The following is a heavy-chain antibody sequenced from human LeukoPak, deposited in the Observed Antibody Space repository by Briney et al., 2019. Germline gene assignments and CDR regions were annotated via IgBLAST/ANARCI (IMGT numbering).Heavy chain of an antibody. J-gene: IGHJ4*02. CDR3: ARGGSGMTVALFDQ. Sequence: SQTLSLTCVISGDSVSRTNAAWNWIRQSPSIGLEWLGRTYFRTKWYSDSAVSVKSRIIINPDTSKNQFSLQLNSVTPEDTAVYYCARGGSGMTVALFDQWGQGTPVTVSS. CDR1: GDSVSRTNAA. CDR2: TYFRTKWYS. D-gene: IGHD6-19*01. V-gene: IGHV6-1*01.